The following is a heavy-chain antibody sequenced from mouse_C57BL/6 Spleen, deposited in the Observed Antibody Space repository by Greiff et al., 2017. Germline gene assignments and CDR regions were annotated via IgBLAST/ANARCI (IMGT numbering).Heavy chain of an antibody. D-gene: IGHD1-1*01. V-gene: IGHV1-81*01. Sequence: QVQLQQSGAELARPGASVKLSCKASGYTFTSYGISWVKQRTGQGLEWIGEIYPRSGNTYYNEKFKGKATLTADKSSSTAYMELRSLTSEDSAVYFCARRALGTTVGFDYWGQGTTLTVSS. CDR1: GYTFTSYG. J-gene: IGHJ2*01. CDR2: IYPRSGNT. CDR3: ARRALGTTVGFDY.